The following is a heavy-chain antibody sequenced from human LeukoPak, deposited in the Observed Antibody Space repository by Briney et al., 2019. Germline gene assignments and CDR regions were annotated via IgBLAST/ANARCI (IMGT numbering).Heavy chain of an antibody. CDR2: IKQDGSQK. CDR3: ARGGYYDSSGRNFDY. V-gene: IGHV3-7*05. CDR1: GFTFRTYY. D-gene: IGHD3-22*01. Sequence: GGSLRLSCAVSGFTFRTYYMSCVRQPPGKGLECVAKIKQDGSQKYYVHSVKGQFTISRDNAKNSLYLQMNSLRAEDTAVYYCARGGYYDSSGRNFDYWGQGTLVTVSS. J-gene: IGHJ4*02.